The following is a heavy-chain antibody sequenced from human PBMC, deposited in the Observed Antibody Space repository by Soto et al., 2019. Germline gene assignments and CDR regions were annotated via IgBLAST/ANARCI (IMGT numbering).Heavy chain of an antibody. Sequence: QVQLQQWCAGLLKPSETLALTCAVYGGSFSGYYWSWLRQPPGKGLEWSGEINHSRSTNYNPSLMSRVTISVDTSKTQFSLKLSSVTAAYTAVYYCARGLDYYDSSGYYFDYWGQGTLVTVSS. CDR1: GGSFSGYY. D-gene: IGHD3-22*01. V-gene: IGHV4-34*01. J-gene: IGHJ4*02. CDR3: ARGLDYYDSSGYYFDY. CDR2: INHSRST.